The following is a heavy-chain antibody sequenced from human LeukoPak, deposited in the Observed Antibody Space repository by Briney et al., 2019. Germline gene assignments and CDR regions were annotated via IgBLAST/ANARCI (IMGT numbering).Heavy chain of an antibody. CDR1: GFTFSSYA. CDR2: ISGSGGST. CDR3: VKNHFCFPSTPY. Sequence: GGSLRLSCAASGFTFSSYAMSWVRQAPGKGLEWVSAISGSGGSTYYADSVKGRFTISRDNSKNTLYLQMNSLRAEDTAVYYWVKNHFCFPSTPYGGQEPVATVS. J-gene: IGHJ4*02. D-gene: IGHD3-3*02. V-gene: IGHV3-23*01.